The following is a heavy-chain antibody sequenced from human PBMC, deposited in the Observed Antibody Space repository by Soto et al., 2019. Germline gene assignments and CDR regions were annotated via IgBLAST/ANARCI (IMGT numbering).Heavy chain of an antibody. CDR3: ARAHPAGLELIVRGVVGLRWFDP. CDR2: IYHRGST. J-gene: IGHJ5*02. V-gene: IGHV4-4*02. D-gene: IGHD1-7*01. Sequence: QVQLQESGPGLVKPSGTLSLTCAVSGGSISSSNWWSWVRQPPGKGLEWIGEIYHRGSTNYNPSPKSRVNISVDKSGNQFSLKLSSVTAADTAVYYGARAHPAGLELIVRGVVGLRWFDPWGQGTLVTVSS. CDR1: GGSISSSNW.